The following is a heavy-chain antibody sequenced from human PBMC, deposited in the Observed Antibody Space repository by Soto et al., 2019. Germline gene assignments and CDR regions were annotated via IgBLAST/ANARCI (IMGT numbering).Heavy chain of an antibody. Sequence: PSETLSLTCTVSGGSISSGGYYWSWIRQHPGKGLEWIGYIYYSGSTYYNPSLKSRVTISVDTSKNQFSLKLSSVTAADTAVYYCARGIDRRSWYYFDYWGQGTLVPVAS. CDR3: ARGIDRRSWYYFDY. D-gene: IGHD2-21*01. J-gene: IGHJ4*02. CDR1: GGSISSGGYY. V-gene: IGHV4-31*03. CDR2: IYYSGST.